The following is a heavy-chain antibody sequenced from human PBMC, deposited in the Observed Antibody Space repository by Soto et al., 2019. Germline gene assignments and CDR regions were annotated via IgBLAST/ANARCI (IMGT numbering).Heavy chain of an antibody. D-gene: IGHD5-12*01. V-gene: IGHV1-18*01. CDR3: TRGPKSGYSGYGVY. Sequence: ASVKVSCKASGYTFTSYGITWVRQAPGQGLEWMGWISAYNGNTNYAQKFQGRVTMTTDTSTSTAYMELWSLTSDDTALYYCTRGPKSGYSGYGVYWGQGTLVTVSS. J-gene: IGHJ4*02. CDR2: ISAYNGNT. CDR1: GYTFTSYG.